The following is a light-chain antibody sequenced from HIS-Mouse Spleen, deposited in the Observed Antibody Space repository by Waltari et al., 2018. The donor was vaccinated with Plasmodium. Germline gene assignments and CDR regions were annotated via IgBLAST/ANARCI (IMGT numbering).Light chain of an antibody. Sequence: QSALTQPPPAPGSPDPSSPIPCPGPSRDAVGLTTATWYQQHPGKAPKLMIYEVSKRPSGVPDRFSGSKSGNTASLTVSGLQAEDEADYYCSSYAGSNNLVFGGGTKLTVL. CDR3: SSYAGSNNLV. J-gene: IGLJ2*01. CDR1: SRDAVGLTT. CDR2: EVS. V-gene: IGLV2-8*01.